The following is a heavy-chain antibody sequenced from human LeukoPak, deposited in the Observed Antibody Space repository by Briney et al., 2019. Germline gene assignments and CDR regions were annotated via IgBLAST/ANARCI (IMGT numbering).Heavy chain of an antibody. J-gene: IGHJ1*01. CDR1: GLTISNNF. CDR2: IYSGGST. Sequence: GGSLRLSCAASGLTISNNFTGWVRQAPGKGLEWVSLIYSGGSTYSADSVKGRFTISRDNSKNTLHLQMNSLRAEDTAVYYCARDTDYYGSGRHGYFDHWGQGTLVTVSS. CDR3: ARDTDYYGSGRHGYFDH. V-gene: IGHV3-66*01. D-gene: IGHD3-10*01.